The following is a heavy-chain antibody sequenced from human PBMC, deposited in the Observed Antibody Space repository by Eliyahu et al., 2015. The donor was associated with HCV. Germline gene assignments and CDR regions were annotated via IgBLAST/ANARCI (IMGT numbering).Heavy chain of an antibody. Sequence: QVQLVQSGAEVQKPGASVKLSCXASGYTFTGXYLPWLRQAPGQGLEWMGWINPNNGDTNYAQKFKGRVTMTRDTSISTTYMELSSLRFDDRAVYYCARGGRYDWGSYRYSFLDHWGQGTLVTVSS. CDR1: GYTFTGXY. CDR2: INPNNGDT. V-gene: IGHV1-2*02. D-gene: IGHD3-16*02. CDR3: ARGGRYDWGSYRYSFLDH. J-gene: IGHJ4*02.